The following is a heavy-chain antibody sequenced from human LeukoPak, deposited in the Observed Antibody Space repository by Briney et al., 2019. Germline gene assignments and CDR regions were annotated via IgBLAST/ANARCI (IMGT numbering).Heavy chain of an antibody. V-gene: IGHV3-23*01. Sequence: SGGSLRLSCAASGFTFSSYAMSWVRQAPGKGLEWVSAISGCGGSTYYADSVKGRFTISRDNSKNTLYLQMNSLRAEDTAVYYCAKDNRSAAAGTGNFDHWGQGTLVTVSS. CDR1: GFTFSSYA. CDR2: ISGCGGST. J-gene: IGHJ4*02. CDR3: AKDNRSAAAGTGNFDH. D-gene: IGHD6-13*01.